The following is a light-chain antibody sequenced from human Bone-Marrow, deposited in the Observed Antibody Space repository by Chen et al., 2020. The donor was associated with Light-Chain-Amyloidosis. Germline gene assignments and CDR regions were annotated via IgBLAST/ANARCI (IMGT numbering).Light chain of an antibody. CDR3: QVWDIISDEVV. J-gene: IGLJ2*01. V-gene: IGLV3-21*02. Sequence: SYVVTQPPSVSEAPGQTATITCGGNNIGRKVVHCYQQKPGQAPVLVVYDDRERPSGIPERVSGSNSANTASLTIGGVEDGDEADYYCQVWDIISDEVVFGGGTKLTVL. CDR1: NIGRKV. CDR2: DDR.